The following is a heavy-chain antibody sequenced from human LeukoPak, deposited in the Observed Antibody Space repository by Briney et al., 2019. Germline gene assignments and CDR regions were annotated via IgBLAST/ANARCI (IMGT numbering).Heavy chain of an antibody. D-gene: IGHD3-3*01. V-gene: IGHV1-8*01. Sequence: GASVKVSCKASGYTFTSYDFNWVRQATGQRPEWMGWMSPNSGDTGYAQKFQDRVTMTRNTSISTAYMELSSLRSEDTAVYYCAADRFSIFGVVITPKNYYGMDVWGQGTTVTVSS. CDR2: MSPNSGDT. J-gene: IGHJ6*02. CDR1: GYTFTSYD. CDR3: AADRFSIFGVVITPKNYYGMDV.